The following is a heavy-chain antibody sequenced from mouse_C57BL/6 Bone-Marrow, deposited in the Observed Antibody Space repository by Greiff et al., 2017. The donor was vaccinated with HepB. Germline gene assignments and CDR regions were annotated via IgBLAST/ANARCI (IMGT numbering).Heavy chain of an antibody. CDR2: ISGGGGNT. Sequence: EVQRVESGGGLVKPGGSLKLSCAASGFTFSSYTMSWVRQTPEKRLEWVATISGGGGNTYYPDSVKGRFTISRDNAKNTLYLQMSSLRSEDTAFYFCASLYSKYRAWFAYWGQGTLVTVSA. CDR1: GFTFSSYT. J-gene: IGHJ3*01. CDR3: ASLYSKYRAWFAY. V-gene: IGHV5-9*01. D-gene: IGHD2-5*01.